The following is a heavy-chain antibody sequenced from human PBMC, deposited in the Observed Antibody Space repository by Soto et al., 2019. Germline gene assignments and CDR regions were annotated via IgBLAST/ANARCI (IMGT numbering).Heavy chain of an antibody. CDR1: GFSLTTRGVG. J-gene: IGHJ5*02. D-gene: IGHD3-16*01. V-gene: IGHV2-5*02. Sequence: QITLKESGPTLVKPTQTLTLTCTFSGFSLTTRGVGVGWIRQPPGKALECLALIYWDDDKRYSPSLQSRLSITKATSKNQVVLTMTNVDPVDTATYYCAPIPNYYQYDWFDPWGQGTLVSVSS. CDR2: IYWDDDK. CDR3: APIPNYYQYDWFDP.